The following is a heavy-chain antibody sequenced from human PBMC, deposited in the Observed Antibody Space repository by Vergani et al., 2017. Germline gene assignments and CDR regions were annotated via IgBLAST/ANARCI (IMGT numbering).Heavy chain of an antibody. Sequence: EVQLVQSGAEVKTPGESLRISCKDSGYSFTTYWNSWVRQMPGKGLEWMGRIDLSDSYTNYSPSFQGHVTISADKSISTAYLQWSSLKASDTAMYYCARHENLGDAFDIWGQGTMVTVSS. J-gene: IGHJ3*02. D-gene: IGHD7-27*01. CDR2: IDLSDSYT. CDR1: GYSFTTYW. V-gene: IGHV5-10-1*03. CDR3: ARHENLGDAFDI.